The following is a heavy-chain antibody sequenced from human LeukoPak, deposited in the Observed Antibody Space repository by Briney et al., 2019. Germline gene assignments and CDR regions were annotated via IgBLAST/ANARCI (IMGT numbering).Heavy chain of an antibody. V-gene: IGHV4-4*09. CDR2: IYTGGST. CDR1: GGSISSYY. CDR3: AGHVFWYFDL. J-gene: IGHJ2*01. Sequence: PSETLSLTCTVFGGSISSYYRSWIRQPPGKGLEWIGYIYTGGSTNYNPSLKSRVTILVDTSKNQFSLKLSSVTAADTAVYYCAGHVFWYFDLWGRGTLVTVSS.